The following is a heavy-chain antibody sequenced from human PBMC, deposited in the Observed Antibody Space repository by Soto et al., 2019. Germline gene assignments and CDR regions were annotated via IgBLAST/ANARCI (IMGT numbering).Heavy chain of an antibody. CDR3: ARSQLWYPGIHDY. CDR2: IYYSGST. Sequence: SETLSLTCTVSGGCISSGGYYWSWIRQHPGKGLEWIGYIYYSGSTYYNPSLKSRVTISVDTSKNQFSLKLSSVTAADTAVYYCARSQLWYPGIHDYWGQGTLVTVSS. CDR1: GGCISSGGYY. D-gene: IGHD5-18*01. J-gene: IGHJ4*02. V-gene: IGHV4-31*03.